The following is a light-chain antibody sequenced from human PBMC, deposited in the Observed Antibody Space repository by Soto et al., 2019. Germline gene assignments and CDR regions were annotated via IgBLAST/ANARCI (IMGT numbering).Light chain of an antibody. CDR1: SSNIGAGYD. J-gene: IGLJ3*02. V-gene: IGLV1-40*01. CDR2: GNS. CDR3: QSYDSSLSHWL. Sequence: QSVLTQPPSVSGAPGQRVTISCSGTSSNIGAGYDVHWYQQLPGTAPKLLIYGNSNRLSGVPDRFSGSTSGTSASLAITGLQAEDEADYYCQSYDSSLSHWLFGGGTKLTVL.